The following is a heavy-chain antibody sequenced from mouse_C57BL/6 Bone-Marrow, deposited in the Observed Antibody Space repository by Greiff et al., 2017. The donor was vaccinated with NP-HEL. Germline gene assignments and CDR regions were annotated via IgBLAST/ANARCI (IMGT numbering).Heavy chain of an antibody. V-gene: IGHV1-81*01. CDR2: IYPRSGNT. Sequence: QVHVKQSGAELARPGASVKLSCKASGYTFTSYGISWVKQRTGQGLEWIGEIYPRSGNTYYNEKFKGKATLTADKSSSTAYMELRSLTSEDSAVYCCARHGSTFAWFAYWGQGTLVTVSA. CDR1: GYTFTSYG. CDR3: ARHGSTFAWFAY. D-gene: IGHD1-1*01. J-gene: IGHJ3*01.